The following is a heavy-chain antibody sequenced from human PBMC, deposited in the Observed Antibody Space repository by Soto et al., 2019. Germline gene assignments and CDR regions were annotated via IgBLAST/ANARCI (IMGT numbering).Heavy chain of an antibody. CDR2: INAGNGNT. CDR3: ARVYCSGGSCYSVPDYFDY. CDR1: GYTFTSYA. V-gene: IGHV1-3*01. D-gene: IGHD2-15*01. Sequence: ASVKVSCKASGYTFTSYAMHWVRQAPGQRLEWMGWINAGNGNTKYSQKFQGRVTITRDTSASTAYMELSSLRSEDTAVYYCARVYCSGGSCYSVPDYFDYWGQGTLVTVSS. J-gene: IGHJ4*02.